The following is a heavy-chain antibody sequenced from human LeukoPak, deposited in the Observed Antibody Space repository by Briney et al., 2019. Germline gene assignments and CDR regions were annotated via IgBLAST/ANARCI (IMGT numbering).Heavy chain of an antibody. D-gene: IGHD3-3*01. J-gene: IGHJ4*02. CDR2: IKQDGSEK. V-gene: IGHV3-7*01. CDR3: ARDLGYDSWSGYYPYFDY. CDR1: GFTFSSYW. Sequence: GGSLRLSCAASGFTFSSYWMSWVRQAPGKGLEWVANIKQDGSEKYYVDSVKGRFTISRDNAKNSLYLQMNSLRAEDTAVYYCARDLGYDSWSGYYPYFDYWGQGTLVTVSS.